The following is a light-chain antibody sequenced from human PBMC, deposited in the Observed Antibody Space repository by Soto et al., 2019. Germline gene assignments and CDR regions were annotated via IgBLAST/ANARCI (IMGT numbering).Light chain of an antibody. J-gene: IGLJ2*01. Sequence: QSVLTQPASVSGSPGQSITISCTGTTSDVGSYNLVSWYQQHPGKAPKLMIYEVTKRPSGISNRFSGSKSGNMASLTISGLQAEDEADYYCCSYAGSSTIIFGGGTKLTVL. CDR3: CSYAGSSTII. CDR1: TSDVGSYNL. V-gene: IGLV2-23*02. CDR2: EVT.